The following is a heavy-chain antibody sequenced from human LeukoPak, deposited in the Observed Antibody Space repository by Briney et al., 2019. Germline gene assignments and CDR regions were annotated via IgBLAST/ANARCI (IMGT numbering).Heavy chain of an antibody. D-gene: IGHD5-12*01. CDR2: IIPVFGTP. Sequence: SVNASCKASGFTFSTSSITWVRQAPGQGLEWMGAIIPVFGTPNYARKFQGRVTITADESWSTAYLALSSLTSAHTAVFYWARGGGYSGYDYFDVWGQGTLITVSS. CDR1: GFTFSTSS. CDR3: ARGGGYSGYDYFDV. V-gene: IGHV1-69*13. J-gene: IGHJ4*02.